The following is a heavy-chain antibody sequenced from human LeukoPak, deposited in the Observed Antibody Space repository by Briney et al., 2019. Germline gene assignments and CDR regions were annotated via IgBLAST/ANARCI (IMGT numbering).Heavy chain of an antibody. CDR1: GFDFNIYS. CDR3: ARERGYCSGTTCYGFDY. J-gene: IGHJ4*02. Sequence: QSGGSLRLSCAASGFDFNIYSMDWVRQAPGKGLEWVAYIKSNSDTIYYADSVKGRFTISRDNAKNSLYLQMNSLRVEDTAVYYCARERGYCSGTTCYGFDYWGQGTLVTVSS. CDR2: IKSNSDTI. V-gene: IGHV3-48*01. D-gene: IGHD2-2*01.